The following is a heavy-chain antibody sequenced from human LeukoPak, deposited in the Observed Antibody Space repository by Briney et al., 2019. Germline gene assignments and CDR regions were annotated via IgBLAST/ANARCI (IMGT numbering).Heavy chain of an antibody. CDR3: AKDPGGYYDSSGINDY. V-gene: IGHV3-23*01. CDR1: GFTFSSYG. CDR2: ISGSGGST. J-gene: IGHJ4*02. D-gene: IGHD3-22*01. Sequence: GGSLRLSCAASGFTFSSYGMHWVRQAPGKGLEWVSAISGSGGSTYYADSVKGRFTISRDNSKNTLYLQMNSLRAEDTAVYYCAKDPGGYYDSSGINDYWGQGTLVTVSS.